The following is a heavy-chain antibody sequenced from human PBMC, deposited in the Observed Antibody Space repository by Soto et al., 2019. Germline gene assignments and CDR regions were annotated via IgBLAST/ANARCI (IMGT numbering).Heavy chain of an antibody. D-gene: IGHD2-21*02. Sequence: SETLSLTCTVSGGSISSGGYYWSWIRQHPGKGLEWIGYIYYSGSTYYNPSLKSRVTISVDTSKNQFSLKLSSVTAADTAVYYCARGSQSGSRCGGDCYSFGGFDPWGQGTLVTVSS. V-gene: IGHV4-31*03. CDR1: GGSISSGGYY. J-gene: IGHJ5*02. CDR3: ARGSQSGSRCGGDCYSFGGFDP. CDR2: IYYSGST.